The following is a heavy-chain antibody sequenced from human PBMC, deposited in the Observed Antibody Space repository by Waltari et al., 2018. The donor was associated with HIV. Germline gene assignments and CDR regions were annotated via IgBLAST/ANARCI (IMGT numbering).Heavy chain of an antibody. V-gene: IGHV1-2*02. Sequence: QVHLVQSGAEVKKPGSSVRVSCKTSGYTFHAYFFYWVRQAPGRALEWVGMINPNSQETKSEQRLEGRVTLTRDLSTSTGYMELSRLTPDDTAVYYCASVTDSGTALANWGQGTLISVSS. D-gene: IGHD3-10*01. CDR2: INPNSQET. CDR3: ASVTDSGTALAN. CDR1: GYTFHAYF. J-gene: IGHJ4*02.